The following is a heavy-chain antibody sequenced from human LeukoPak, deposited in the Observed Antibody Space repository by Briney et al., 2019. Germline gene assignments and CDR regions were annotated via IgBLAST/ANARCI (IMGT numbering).Heavy chain of an antibody. Sequence: PGGSLRLSCAASGFTVSSNYVSWVRQAPGKGLEWVSVIYTGGGTSYADSVKGRFTISRDNSQNTLYLQMNSLRAEDTAVYYCARGSTWYSHYDYWGQGTLVTVSS. J-gene: IGHJ4*02. CDR2: IYTGGGT. V-gene: IGHV3-53*01. D-gene: IGHD6-13*01. CDR1: GFTVSSNY. CDR3: ARGSTWYSHYDY.